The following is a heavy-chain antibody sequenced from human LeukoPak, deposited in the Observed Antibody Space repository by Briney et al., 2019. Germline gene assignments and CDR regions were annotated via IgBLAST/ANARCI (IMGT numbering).Heavy chain of an antibody. CDR1: GGSFSGYY. V-gene: IGHV4-34*01. D-gene: IGHD5-18*01. CDR2: INHSGST. CDR3: ARTTEGGYTYGYFYYYYMDV. Sequence: SETLSLTCAVYGGSFSGYYWSWIRQPPGKGLEWIGEINHSGSTNYNPSLKSRVTISVDTSKNQFSLKLSSVTAADTAVYYCARTTEGGYTYGYFYYYYMDVWGEGTTVIISS. J-gene: IGHJ6*03.